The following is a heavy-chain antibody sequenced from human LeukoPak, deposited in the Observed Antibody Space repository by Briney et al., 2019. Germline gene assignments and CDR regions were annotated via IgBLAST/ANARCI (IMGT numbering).Heavy chain of an antibody. D-gene: IGHD1-26*01. V-gene: IGHV4-4*07. Sequence: PSETLSLTCTVSGVSFSSYYWTWIRQPAGKGLEWIGRIYSSGNTNYNPSLESRVTMSIDTSKKQISLKLTSVTAADTAVYYCARERGNLRGDAFDIWGQGTMVTVSS. CDR3: ARERGNLRGDAFDI. J-gene: IGHJ3*02. CDR1: GVSFSSYY. CDR2: IYSSGNT.